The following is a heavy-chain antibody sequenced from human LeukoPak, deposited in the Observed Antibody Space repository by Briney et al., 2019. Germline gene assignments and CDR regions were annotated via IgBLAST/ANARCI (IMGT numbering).Heavy chain of an antibody. D-gene: IGHD6-19*01. J-gene: IGHJ4*02. Sequence: SETLSLTCTVSGGSISSYCWSCIRQPAGKGLEWIGRICTSGSTNYNPSLKSRVTMSVDTSKNQFSLKLSSVTAADRAVYYCAEGGQWLRVWGQGTLVTVSS. CDR1: GGSISSYC. CDR2: ICTSGST. V-gene: IGHV4-4*07. CDR3: AEGGQWLRV.